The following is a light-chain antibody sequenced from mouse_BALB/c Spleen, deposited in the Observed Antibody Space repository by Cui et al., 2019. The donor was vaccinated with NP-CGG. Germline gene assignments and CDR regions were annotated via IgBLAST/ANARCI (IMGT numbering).Light chain of an antibody. V-gene: IGLV1*01. J-gene: IGLJ1*01. Sequence: QAVVTQESALTTSPGETVTLTCRSSTGAVTTSNYANWVQEKSDHLFTGLIGGTNNRAPGVPARFSGFLIGDKAALTITGAQTEDEAIYFCALWHSNHWVFGGGTKLTVL. CDR2: GTN. CDR1: TGAVTTSNY. CDR3: ALWHSNHWV.